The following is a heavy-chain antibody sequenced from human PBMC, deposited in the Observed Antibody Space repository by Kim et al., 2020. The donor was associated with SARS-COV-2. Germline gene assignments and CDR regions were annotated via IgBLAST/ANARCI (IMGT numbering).Heavy chain of an antibody. J-gene: IGHJ4*02. CDR3: ARAQGPRFDLADY. V-gene: IGHV3-11*05. Sequence: GGSLRLSCAASGFTFSDYYMSWIRQAPGKGLEWVSYISSSSSYTNYADSVKGRFTISRDNAKNSLYLQMNSLRSEDTAVYYCARAQGPRFDLADYWGQGTLVTVSS. CDR1: GFTFSDYY. CDR2: ISSSSSYT. D-gene: IGHD3-10*01.